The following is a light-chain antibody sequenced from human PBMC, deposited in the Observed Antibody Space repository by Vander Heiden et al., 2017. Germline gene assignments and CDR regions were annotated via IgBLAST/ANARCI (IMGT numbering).Light chain of an antibody. J-gene: IGKJ5*01. V-gene: IGKV1-33*01. CDR1: NDISND. CDR3: QQYDNLPIT. Sequence: DVQMTQYPSTLSASVGDRVTITCQASNDISNDLNWYQQKPGKAPKLLIYGASSLETGGTSRFSGSGSGADFTFTISSLQPEDIATYYCQQYDNLPITFGQGTRLEIK. CDR2: GAS.